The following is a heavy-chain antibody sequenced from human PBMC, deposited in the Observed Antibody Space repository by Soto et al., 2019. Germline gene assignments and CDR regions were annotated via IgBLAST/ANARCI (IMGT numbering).Heavy chain of an antibody. CDR3: AKDRSSRTYCSGGTCYTAFDY. D-gene: IGHD2-15*01. J-gene: IGHJ4*02. V-gene: IGHV3-23*01. CDR1: EFTFSSYA. Sequence: GGSLRLSCVASEFTFSSYAMSWVRQAPGKGLEWVSVISGSGGTTYYADSVKGRFTISRDNSKNTLYLEMNSLRAEDTAIYYCAKDRSSRTYCSGGTCYTAFDYWGQGT. CDR2: ISGSGGTT.